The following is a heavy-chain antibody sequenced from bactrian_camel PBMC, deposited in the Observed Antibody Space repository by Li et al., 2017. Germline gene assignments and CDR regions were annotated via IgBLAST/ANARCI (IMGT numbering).Heavy chain of an antibody. Sequence: HVQLVESGGGSVQAGESLTLSCVNSGATYSSYCVAWFRQTPGKEREAVARICDRGGTLYADSVKGRFTISQDNAKNTLYLQMNSLKPEDTAMYYCAADYCCSGGYCYTGSSNYWGQGTQVTVS. CDR3: AADYCCSGGYCYTGSSNY. CDR1: GATYSSYC. CDR2: ICDRGGT. V-gene: IGHV3S55*01. D-gene: IGHD2*01. J-gene: IGHJ4*01.